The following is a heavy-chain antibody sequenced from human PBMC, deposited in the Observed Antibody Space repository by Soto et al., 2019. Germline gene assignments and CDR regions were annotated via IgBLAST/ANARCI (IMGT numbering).Heavy chain of an antibody. CDR2: FYYSGST. Sequence: QVQLQESGPGLVKPSQTLSLTCTVSGGSISSGXXYXXXIRQHPGKGLEWIGYFYYSGSTYYNPSLKSRVTISVDTSKTQFSLKLSSVTAAYTAVYYCARAYGSGYMDVWGQGTTVTVSS. CDR3: ARAYGSGYMDV. J-gene: IGHJ6*02. V-gene: IGHV4-31*03. CDR1: GGSISSGXXY. D-gene: IGHD3-10*01.